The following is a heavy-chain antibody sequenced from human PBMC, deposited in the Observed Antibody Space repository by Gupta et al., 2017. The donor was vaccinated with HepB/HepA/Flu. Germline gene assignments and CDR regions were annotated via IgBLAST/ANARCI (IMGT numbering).Heavy chain of an antibody. D-gene: IGHD6-19*01. CDR2: ISGRGSTI. J-gene: IGHJ3*02. CDR1: GFTFSSYE. V-gene: IGHV3-48*03. CDR3: ARQTIAVAGTSAFHI. Sequence: EVQLVESGGGLVQPGGSLRLSCAAAGFTFSSYEMNWVRQAPGKGLEWVAYISGRGSTIYYADSVKGRFTISRDNAKNLLYLQMNSLRAEDTAVYYCARQTIAVAGTSAFHIWGQGTMVTISS.